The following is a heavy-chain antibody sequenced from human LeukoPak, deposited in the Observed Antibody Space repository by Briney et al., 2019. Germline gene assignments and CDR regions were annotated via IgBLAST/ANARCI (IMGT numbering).Heavy chain of an antibody. CDR3: AKNPHVLLWFGELSY. J-gene: IGHJ4*02. D-gene: IGHD3-10*01. Sequence: PGGSLRLSCAASGFTFSSYAMSWVRQAPGKGLEWVSAISGSGGSTYYADSVKGRFTISRDNSKNTLYLQMNSLGAEDTAVYYCAKNPHVLLWFGELSYWGQGTLVTVSS. CDR1: GFTFSSYA. V-gene: IGHV3-23*01. CDR2: ISGSGGST.